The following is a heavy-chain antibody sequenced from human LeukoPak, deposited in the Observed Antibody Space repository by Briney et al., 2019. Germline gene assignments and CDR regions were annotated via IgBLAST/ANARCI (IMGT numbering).Heavy chain of an antibody. D-gene: IGHD6-19*01. CDR3: ARDQQWRLSNWFDP. V-gene: IGHV1-2*02. CDR1: GYTFTGYY. Sequence: ASVKVSCKASGYTFTGYYMHWVRQAPGQGLEWMGWINPNSGGTNYAQKFQGRVTMTRDTSISTAYMELSRLRSDDTAVYYCARDQQWRLSNWFDPWGQGTLVTVPS. CDR2: INPNSGGT. J-gene: IGHJ5*02.